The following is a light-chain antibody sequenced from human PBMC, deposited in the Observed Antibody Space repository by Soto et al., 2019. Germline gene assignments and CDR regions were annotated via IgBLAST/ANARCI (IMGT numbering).Light chain of an antibody. Sequence: QSVLTQPASVSGSPEQSITISCTGTSSDVGAYNLVSWYQQHPGKAPRLIIYEGSKRPSGISHRFSGSKSDTTASLTIAGLRAADEAHYHCCSYAGSRTVVFGGGTQLTVL. CDR3: CSYAGSRTVV. V-gene: IGLV2-23*01. J-gene: IGLJ3*02. CDR1: SSDVGAYNL. CDR2: EGS.